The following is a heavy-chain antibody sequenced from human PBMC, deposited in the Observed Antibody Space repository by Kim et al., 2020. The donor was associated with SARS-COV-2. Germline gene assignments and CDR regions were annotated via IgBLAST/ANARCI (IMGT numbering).Heavy chain of an antibody. D-gene: IGHD3-10*01. V-gene: IGHV4-39*01. CDR1: GGSISSSSYY. CDR3: ARRQRLITMVRGVISCWFDP. CDR2: IYYSGST. J-gene: IGHJ5*02. Sequence: SETLSLTWTVSGGSISSSSYYWGWIRQPPGKGLEWIGSIYYSGSTYYNPSLKSRVTISVDTSKNQFSLKLSSVTAADTAVYYCARRQRLITMVRGVISCWFDPWGQGTLVTVSS.